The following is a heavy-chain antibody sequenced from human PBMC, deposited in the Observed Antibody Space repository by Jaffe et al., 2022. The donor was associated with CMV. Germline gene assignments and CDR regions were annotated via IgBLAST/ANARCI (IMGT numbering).Heavy chain of an antibody. CDR2: INHSGST. J-gene: IGHJ6*03. CDR1: GGSFSGYY. D-gene: IGHD2-15*01. CDR3: ARGRGYCSGGSCHRTLGRSYYYYMDV. V-gene: IGHV4-34*01. Sequence: QVQLQQWGAGLLKPSETLSLTCAVYGGSFSGYYWSWIRQPPGKGLEWIGEINHSGSTNYNPSLKSRVTISVDTSKNQFSLKLSSVTAADTAVYYCARGRGYCSGGSCHRTLGRSYYYYMDVWGKGTTVTVSS.